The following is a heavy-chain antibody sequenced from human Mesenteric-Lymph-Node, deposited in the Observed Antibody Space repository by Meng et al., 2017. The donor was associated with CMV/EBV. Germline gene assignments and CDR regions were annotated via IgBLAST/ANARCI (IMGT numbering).Heavy chain of an antibody. V-gene: IGHV3-23*01. Sequence: GGSLRLSCVASAFTSSTYAMTWVRQAPEKGLEWVSGISIGGGNTFYADSVRGRFTISRDNSKSTLYLHMNSLRAEDTAVYYCAKVWGGYCSGSTCYSPYYYYGMDVWGQGTTVTVSS. CDR1: AFTSSTYA. J-gene: IGHJ6*02. D-gene: IGHD2-2*02. CDR3: AKVWGGYCSGSTCYSPYYYYGMDV. CDR2: ISIGGGNT.